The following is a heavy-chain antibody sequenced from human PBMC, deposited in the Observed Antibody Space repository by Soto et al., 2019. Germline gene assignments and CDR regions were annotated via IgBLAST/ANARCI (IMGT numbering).Heavy chain of an antibody. D-gene: IGHD6-19*01. J-gene: IGHJ1*01. CDR3: VRYYDSAWSGFFQH. Sequence: GGSLRLCCAASGFIFRNYWMNWVRQAPGKGLEWVANIKQDESERNHVDSVKGRFTISRDNTKNSLYLQMNSLRVDDTAVYYCVRYYDSAWSGFFQHLGQGTLVTVSS. CDR2: IKQDESER. V-gene: IGHV3-7*05. CDR1: GFIFRNYW.